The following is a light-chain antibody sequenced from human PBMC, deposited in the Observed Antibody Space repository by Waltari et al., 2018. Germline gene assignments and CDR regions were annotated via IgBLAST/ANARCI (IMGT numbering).Light chain of an antibody. J-gene: IGKJ2*01. CDR3: QQYYSPPHT. CDR1: QSVSSY. V-gene: IGKV3-11*01. CDR2: DAS. Sequence: EIVLTPSPATLSLSPGERATLSCRASQSVSSYLAWYQQKPGQAPRLLIYDASNRATGIPARFSGSGSGTDFTLTISSLQAEDVAVYYCQQYYSPPHTFGQGTKLEIK.